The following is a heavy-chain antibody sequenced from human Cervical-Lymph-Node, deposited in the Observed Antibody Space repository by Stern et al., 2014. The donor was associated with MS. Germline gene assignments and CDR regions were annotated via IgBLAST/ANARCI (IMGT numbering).Heavy chain of an antibody. V-gene: IGHV1-3*01. CDR2: IHVGNGNT. Sequence: QMQLVQSGAEVKKPGASVKVSCKASGYTFTSYAMHWVRQAPGQRLARMGWIHVGNGNTKYSQKFQGRVTITRDTSASTAYMELSSLRSEDTAVYYCARTHCSSTSCYISYAPYYYYGMDVWGQGTTVTVSS. CDR1: GYTFTSYA. CDR3: ARTHCSSTSCYISYAPYYYYGMDV. J-gene: IGHJ6*02. D-gene: IGHD2-2*02.